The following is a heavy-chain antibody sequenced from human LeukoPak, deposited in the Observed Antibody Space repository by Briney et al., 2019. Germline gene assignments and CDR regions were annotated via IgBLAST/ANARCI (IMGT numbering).Heavy chain of an antibody. D-gene: IGHD1-7*01. CDR1: GSTFSIYW. J-gene: IGHJ6*02. CDR3: ARENYGTLGGMDV. V-gene: IGHV3-7*01. CDR2: IKQDGSEK. Sequence: GGSLRLSCAASGSTFSIYWMSWVRQAPGKGLEWVANIKQDGSEKYYVDSVRGRFTISRDNAKNSLYLQMNSLRAEDTAVYYCARENYGTLGGMDVWGQGTTVTVSS.